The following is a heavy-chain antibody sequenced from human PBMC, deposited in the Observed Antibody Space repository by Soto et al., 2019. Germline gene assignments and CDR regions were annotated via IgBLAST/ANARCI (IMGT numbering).Heavy chain of an antibody. J-gene: IGHJ4*02. D-gene: IGHD2-15*01. V-gene: IGHV3-64D*06. CDR3: VKAAYCSGGSCYSGSFDS. CDR1: GFTFSSYG. CDR2: ITSGGGSR. Sequence: GGSLRLSCSASGFTFSSYGMHWVRQALGKGLQYVSGITSGGGSRYYADSVKGRFTISRDNSKNTLYLQMSSLRAEDTAVYYCVKAAYCSGGSCYSGSFDSWGQGTLVTVSS.